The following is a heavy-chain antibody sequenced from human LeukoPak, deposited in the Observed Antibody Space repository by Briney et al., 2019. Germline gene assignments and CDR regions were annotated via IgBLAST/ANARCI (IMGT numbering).Heavy chain of an antibody. Sequence: GESLKISCKASGYSFTDYWIGWVREMPGKGLEWMGIIYPGDSETRYSPSLQGQATISADKSLTTTYLQWSSLKASDTAMYYCARLYLGQTYHQIWFKSSIQWGQGTLVTVSS. D-gene: IGHD6-13*01. CDR3: ARLYLGQTYHQIWFKSSIQ. CDR2: IYPGDSET. V-gene: IGHV5-51*01. CDR1: GYSFTDYW. J-gene: IGHJ4*02.